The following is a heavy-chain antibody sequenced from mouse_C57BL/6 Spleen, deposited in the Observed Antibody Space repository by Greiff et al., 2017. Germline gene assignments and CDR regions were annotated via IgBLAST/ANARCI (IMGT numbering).Heavy chain of an antibody. Sequence: QVQLKESGPGLVQPSQSLSITCTVSGFSLTSYGVHWVRQSPGKGLEWLGVIWSGGSTDYTAAFISRLSISKDNSKSQVFFKMNSLQADDTARYFCARNTYGNYVDYAMDYGGQGTSGTVSS. D-gene: IGHD2-1*01. CDR1: GFSLTSYG. J-gene: IGHJ4*01. V-gene: IGHV2-2*01. CDR3: ARNTYGNYVDYAMDY. CDR2: IWSGGST.